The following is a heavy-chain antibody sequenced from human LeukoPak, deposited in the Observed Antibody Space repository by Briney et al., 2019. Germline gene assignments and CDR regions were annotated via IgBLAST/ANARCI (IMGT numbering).Heavy chain of an antibody. CDR3: ARDSGMVRGTVDY. J-gene: IGHJ4*02. CDR1: VYTFTSYY. Sequence: ASVKVSCKSSVYTFTSYYMYWVRPAPGQGLEWMGIMNPSGGSTSYAQKFQGRVTMTRDTSTSTVYMELSSLRSEDTAVYYCARDSGMVRGTVDYWGQGTLVTVSS. CDR2: MNPSGGST. D-gene: IGHD3-10*01. V-gene: IGHV1-46*01.